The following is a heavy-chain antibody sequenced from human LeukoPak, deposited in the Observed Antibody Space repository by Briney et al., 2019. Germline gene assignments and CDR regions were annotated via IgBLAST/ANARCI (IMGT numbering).Heavy chain of an antibody. CDR3: ARGVGGFFSTYNWFDP. CDR2: IAAYQGKI. J-gene: IGHJ5*02. D-gene: IGHD2-15*01. CDR1: GYTFTSYG. V-gene: IGHV1-18*01. Sequence: ASVKVSCKPSGYTFTSYGISWVRQAPGQGLEWVGWIAAYQGKIAYAQKFQGRVTMTTDTSTNTAYMELRSLRSDDTALYYCARGVGGFFSTYNWFDPWGQGTLVTVSS.